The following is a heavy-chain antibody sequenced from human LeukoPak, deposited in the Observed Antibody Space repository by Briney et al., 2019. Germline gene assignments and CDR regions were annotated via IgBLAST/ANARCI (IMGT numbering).Heavy chain of an antibody. Sequence: SETLSLTCTVSGGSISSYYWSWIRQPPGKGLEWIGYIYYSGSTNYNPSLKSRVTISVDTSKNQFSLKLSPVTAADTAVYYCARGVGYGSGYFDYWGQGTLVTVSS. CDR3: ARGVGYGSGYFDY. V-gene: IGHV4-59*01. D-gene: IGHD3-10*01. J-gene: IGHJ4*02. CDR1: GGSISSYY. CDR2: IYYSGST.